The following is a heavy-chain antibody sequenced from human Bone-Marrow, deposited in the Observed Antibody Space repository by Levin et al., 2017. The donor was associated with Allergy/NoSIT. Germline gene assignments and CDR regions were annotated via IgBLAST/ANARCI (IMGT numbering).Heavy chain of an antibody. Sequence: SQTLSLPCAVYGGSFRGSYWSWIRQPPGKGLEWIGEINHSGSTNYNPSLKSRVTISVDTSKNQFSLKLSSVTAADTAVYYCARLGADSYYDSSGYSSFDYWGQGTLVTVSS. D-gene: IGHD3-22*01. CDR3: ARLGADSYYDSSGYSSFDY. CDR1: GGSFRGSY. CDR2: INHSGST. V-gene: IGHV4-34*01. J-gene: IGHJ4*02.